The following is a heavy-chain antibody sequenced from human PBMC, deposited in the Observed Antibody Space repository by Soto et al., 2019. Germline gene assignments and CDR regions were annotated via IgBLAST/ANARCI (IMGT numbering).Heavy chain of an antibody. Sequence: GGSLRLSCAASGFTFSSYWMHWVRQAPGKGLVWVGRIKSKTDGGTTDYAAPVKGRFTISRDDSKDTLYLQMTSLKIEDTAVYYCITTPGGNSDYWGQGSLVTVSS. CDR1: GFTFSSYW. CDR3: ITTPGGNSDY. D-gene: IGHD2-21*01. CDR2: IKSKTDGGTT. J-gene: IGHJ4*02. V-gene: IGHV3-15*07.